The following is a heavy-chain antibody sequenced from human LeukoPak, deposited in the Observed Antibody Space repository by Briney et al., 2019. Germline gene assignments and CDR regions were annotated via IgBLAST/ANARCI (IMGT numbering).Heavy chain of an antibody. CDR2: ISAYNGNT. J-gene: IGHJ4*02. CDR3: ARTYYYNSSGFYFDY. D-gene: IGHD3-22*01. CDR1: GYTFTSYG. Sequence: EASVKVSCKASGYTFTSYGISWVRQAPGQGLEWMGWISAYNGNTNYAQKFQGRVTITADESTSTAYMELSSLRSEDTAVYYCARTYYYNSSGFYFDYWGQGTLVTVSS. V-gene: IGHV1-18*01.